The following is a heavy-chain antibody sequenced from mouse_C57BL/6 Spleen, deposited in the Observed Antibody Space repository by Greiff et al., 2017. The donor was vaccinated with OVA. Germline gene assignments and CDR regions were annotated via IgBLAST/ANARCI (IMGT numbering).Heavy chain of an antibody. CDR3: ARRGAKGEVWFAY. Sequence: QVQLKESGAELVKPGASVKISCKASGYAFSSYWMNWVKQRPGKGLEWIGQICPGSGDTTYNGKFKGKATLTADKSSSTAYMQLSSLTSEDSAVSVSARRGAKGEVWFAYWGQGTLVTVSA. CDR1: GYAFSSYW. J-gene: IGHJ3*01. V-gene: IGHV1-80*01. CDR2: ICPGSGDT. D-gene: IGHD1-3*01.